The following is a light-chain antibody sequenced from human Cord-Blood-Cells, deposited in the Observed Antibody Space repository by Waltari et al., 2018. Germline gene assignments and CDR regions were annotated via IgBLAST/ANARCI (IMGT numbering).Light chain of an antibody. J-gene: IGLJ3*02. V-gene: IGLV3-19*01. CDR1: SLRSYY. Sequence: SSELTQDPAVSVALGQTVRITCQGDSLRSYYASWYQQKPGQAPVLVIYGKNNRPSGIPDRFSGSSSGNTASLTITGAQAEDEADYYCCSYAGSYTNWVFGGGTKLTVL. CDR2: GKN. CDR3: CSYAGSYTNWV.